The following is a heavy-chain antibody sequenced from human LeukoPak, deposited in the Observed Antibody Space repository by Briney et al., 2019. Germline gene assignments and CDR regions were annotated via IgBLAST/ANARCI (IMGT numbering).Heavy chain of an antibody. J-gene: IGHJ6*03. D-gene: IGHD3-10*01. CDR1: GGTFSSYA. V-gene: IGHV1-69*05. CDR3: AKEPKGTAYYYMDV. CDR2: IIPIFGTA. Sequence: GASVKVSCKASGGTFSSYAISWVRQAPGQGLEWMGGIIPIFGTANYAQKFQGRVTITTDESTSTAYMELSSLRSEDTAVYYCAKEPKGTAYYYMDVWGKGTTVTVSS.